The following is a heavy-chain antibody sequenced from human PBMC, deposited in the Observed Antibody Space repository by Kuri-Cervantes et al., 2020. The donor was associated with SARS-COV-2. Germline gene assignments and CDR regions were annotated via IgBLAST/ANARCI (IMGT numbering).Heavy chain of an antibody. D-gene: IGHD2-2*01. V-gene: IGHV1-3*04. CDR1: GXRLTTDP. J-gene: IGHJ5*02. CDR3: ARETGFXNFVVVPPAXYKWLDP. Sequence: ASVKVSCKASGXRLTTDPIHWVRQAPGQRLEWMGXINTANGNTXYSQKFQGRVTITSDTSANTAYMXXXSLRSEDTAVYYCARETGFXNFVVVPPAXYKWLDPWGQGTLVTVSS. CDR2: INTANGNT.